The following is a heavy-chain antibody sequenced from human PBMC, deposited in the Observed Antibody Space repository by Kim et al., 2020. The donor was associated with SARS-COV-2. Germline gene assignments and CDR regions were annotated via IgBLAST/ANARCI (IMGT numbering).Heavy chain of an antibody. V-gene: IGHV4-59*01. Sequence: NYNPSRRGRVSISVDTSKNQFSLKLTSVTAADAAVYYCARDRLNSNSGWDVWGQGTTVTVSS. D-gene: IGHD4-4*01. J-gene: IGHJ6*02. CDR3: ARDRLNSNSGWDV.